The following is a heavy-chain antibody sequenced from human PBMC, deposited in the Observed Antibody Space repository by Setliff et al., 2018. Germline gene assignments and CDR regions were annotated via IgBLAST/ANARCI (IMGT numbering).Heavy chain of an antibody. CDR2: SKSKTAGGTI. V-gene: IGHV3-15*07. Sequence: KTSETLSLSCAASGFTFSYAWMHWVRQAPGKGLEWVGRSKSKTAGGTIDYAAPVEGRFTISRDDSKNTVYLQMSSLKIEDTAVYYCVHNADFIGTFNTWGQGTMVTVSS. CDR3: VHNADFIGTFNT. CDR1: GFTFSYAW. D-gene: IGHD2-8*01. J-gene: IGHJ3*01.